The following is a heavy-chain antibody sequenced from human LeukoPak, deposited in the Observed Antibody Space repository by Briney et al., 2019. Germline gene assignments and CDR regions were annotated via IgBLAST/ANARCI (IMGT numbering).Heavy chain of an antibody. D-gene: IGHD2-2*01. CDR2: ISGRGGST. J-gene: IGHJ4*02. CDR1: GFTFSIYG. CDR3: AKESLRVVPSATFDY. V-gene: IGHV3-23*01. Sequence: GGSLRLSCAASGFTFSIYGMRWVRQAPGKGLEWVSAISGRGGSTYYADSVKGRVTISRDNSKNTRYLQMHSLRAEDTAVYYCAKESLRVVPSATFDYWGQGTLVTVSS.